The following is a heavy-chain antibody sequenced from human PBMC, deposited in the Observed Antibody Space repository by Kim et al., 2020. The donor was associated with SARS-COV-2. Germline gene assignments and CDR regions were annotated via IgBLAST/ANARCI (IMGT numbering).Heavy chain of an antibody. CDR2: INPSGGGT. D-gene: IGHD1-1*01. J-gene: IGHJ4*02. CDR3: ARRSRTGMYTFDY. Sequence: ASVKVSCKASGYTFATYYMHWVRQAPGQGLEWMGIINPSGGGTTYAEKFQGRITMTRDTSTNTVYMELSSLRSEDTAVYYCARRSRTGMYTFDYWGQGTLVSVSS. V-gene: IGHV1-46*01. CDR1: GYTFATYY.